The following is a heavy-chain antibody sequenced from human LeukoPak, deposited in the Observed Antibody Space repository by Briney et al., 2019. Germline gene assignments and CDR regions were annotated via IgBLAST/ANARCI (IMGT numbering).Heavy chain of an antibody. Sequence: SQTLSLTCTVSGGSISSGGHYWSWIRQHPGKGLEWIGYIYYSGSTYYNPSLKSRVTISVDTSKNQFSLKLSSVTAADTAVYYCARDLSYGDYVSYFDYWGQGTLVTVSS. D-gene: IGHD4-17*01. V-gene: IGHV4-31*03. CDR3: ARDLSYGDYVSYFDY. CDR1: GGSISSGGHY. CDR2: IYYSGST. J-gene: IGHJ4*02.